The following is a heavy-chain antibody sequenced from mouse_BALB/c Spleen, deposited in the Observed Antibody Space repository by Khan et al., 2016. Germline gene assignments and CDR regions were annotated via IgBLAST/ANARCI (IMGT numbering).Heavy chain of an antibody. CDR2: INPSSGYT. D-gene: IGHD3-3*01. CDR3: ARARWDYFDY. J-gene: IGHJ2*01. Sequence: QVQLQQSAAELARPGASVKMSCKASGYIFTTYLMYWVKQRPGQGLEWIGHINPSSGYTEYNQKFKDKTTLTADKSSSTAYMQLSSLTSEDSAVXCGARARWDYFDYWGQGTTLTVSS. CDR1: GYIFTTYL. V-gene: IGHV1-4*02.